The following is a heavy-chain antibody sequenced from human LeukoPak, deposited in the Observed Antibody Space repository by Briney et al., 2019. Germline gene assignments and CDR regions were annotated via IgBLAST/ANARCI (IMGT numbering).Heavy chain of an antibody. CDR1: GFTFSSYG. CDR2: IWYDGSNK. V-gene: IGHV3-33*06. Sequence: GGSLRLSCAASGFTFSSYGMHWVRQAPGKGLEGVAVIWYDGSNKYYADSVKGRFTISRDNSKNTLYLQMNSLRAEDTAVYYCAKDFGQRGYSGYDLGYYFDYWGQGTLVTVSS. D-gene: IGHD5-12*01. J-gene: IGHJ4*02. CDR3: AKDFGQRGYSGYDLGYYFDY.